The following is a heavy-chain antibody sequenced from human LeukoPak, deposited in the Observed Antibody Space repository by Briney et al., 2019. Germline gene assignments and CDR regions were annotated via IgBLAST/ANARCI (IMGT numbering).Heavy chain of an antibody. J-gene: IGHJ3*02. CDR2: IYYSGST. CDR3: ARYLTATDAFDI. V-gene: IGHV4-61*08. Sequence: PSQTLSLTCTVSGGSISSGGYYWSWIRQPPGKGLEWIGYIYYSGSTNYNPSLKSRVTISVDTSKNQFSLKLSSVTAADTAVYYCARYLTATDAFDIWGQGTMVTVSS. CDR1: GGSISSGGYY. D-gene: IGHD2-8*01.